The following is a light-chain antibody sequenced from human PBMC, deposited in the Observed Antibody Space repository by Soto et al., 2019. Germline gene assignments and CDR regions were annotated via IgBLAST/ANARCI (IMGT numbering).Light chain of an antibody. V-gene: IGKV3-11*01. CDR3: QQRSKWPLSVT. Sequence: EGVLTQSPATLSLSPGERATLSCRASQSVSTFLAWYQQKPGQAPRLLIYDASNRATGIPARFSGSGSGTDFTLTISSLEPEDFALYYCQQRSKWPLSVTFGQGTRLEI. J-gene: IGKJ5*01. CDR1: QSVSTF. CDR2: DAS.